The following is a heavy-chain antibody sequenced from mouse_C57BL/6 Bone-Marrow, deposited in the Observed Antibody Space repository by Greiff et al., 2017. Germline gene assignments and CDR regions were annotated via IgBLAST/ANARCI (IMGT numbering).Heavy chain of an antibody. CDR2: FHPYNDDT. CDR3: ARGGNYGGYYFDY. V-gene: IGHV1-47*01. D-gene: IGHD2-1*01. Sequence: HVQLKASWAELVKPGASVKMSCKASGYTFTTYPIEWMKQNHGKSLEWIGNFHPYNDDTKYNEKFKGKATLTVEKSSSTVYLELSRLTSDDSAVYYCARGGNYGGYYFDYWGQGTTLTVSS. CDR1: GYTFTTYP. J-gene: IGHJ2*01.